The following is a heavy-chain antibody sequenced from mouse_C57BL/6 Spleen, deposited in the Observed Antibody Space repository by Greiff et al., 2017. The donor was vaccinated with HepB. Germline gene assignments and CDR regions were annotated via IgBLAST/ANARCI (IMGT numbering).Heavy chain of an antibody. J-gene: IGHJ3*01. CDR2: IYPRSSNT. CDR3: AEREVAY. CDR1: GYTFTSYG. V-gene: IGHV1-81*01. Sequence: QVQLQQSGAELARPGASVKLSCKASGYTFTSYGISWVKQRTGQGLEWIGEIYPRSSNTYYNEKFKGKATLTADKSSSTAYMELRSLTSENSVVYFCAEREVAYWGQGTLVTVSA.